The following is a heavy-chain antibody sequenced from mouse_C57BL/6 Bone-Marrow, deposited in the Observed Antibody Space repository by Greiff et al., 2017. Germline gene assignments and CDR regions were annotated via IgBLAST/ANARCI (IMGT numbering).Heavy chain of an antibody. V-gene: IGHV14-4*01. CDR2: IDPEIGDT. J-gene: IGHJ2*01. CDR3: SSFDGNYFDF. CDR1: GFNIKDDY. D-gene: IGHD2-3*01. Sequence: VQLQQSGAELVRPGASVKLSCTASGFNIKDDYIHWVKQRPEQGLEWIGWIDPEIGDTEYASKFQGKATITSDTSSNTAYLPLRSLTSEDTAVYYCSSFDGNYFDFWGQGTPLTVAS.